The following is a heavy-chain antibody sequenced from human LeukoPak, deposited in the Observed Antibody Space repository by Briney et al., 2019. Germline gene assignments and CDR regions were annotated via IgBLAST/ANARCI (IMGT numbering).Heavy chain of an antibody. CDR1: GSTFSSYW. V-gene: IGHV3-7*01. Sequence: GGSLRLSCAASGSTFSSYWMSWVRQAPGKGLEWVANIKQDGSEKYYVDSVKGRFTISRDNAKNSLYLQMNSLRAEDTAVYYCARDGGGSYHYYFDYWGQGTLVTVSS. CDR2: IKQDGSEK. J-gene: IGHJ4*02. CDR3: ARDGGGSYHYYFDY. D-gene: IGHD1-26*01.